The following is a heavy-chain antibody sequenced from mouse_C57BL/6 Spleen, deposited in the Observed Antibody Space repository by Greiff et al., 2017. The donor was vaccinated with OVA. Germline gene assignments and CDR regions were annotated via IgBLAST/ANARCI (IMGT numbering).Heavy chain of an antibody. CDR1: GFSLSTSGMG. CDR3: AHSSGPYAMDY. V-gene: IGHV8-12*01. D-gene: IGHD3-2*02. J-gene: IGHJ4*01. CDR2: IYWDDDK. Sequence: QVTLKVCGPGILQSSQTLSLTCSFSGFSLSTSGMGVSWIRQPSGMGLVWLAHIYWDDDKRYTPSLKSRLTISKDTSRNQVFLKITSVDTADTATYYCAHSSGPYAMDYWGQGTSVTVSS.